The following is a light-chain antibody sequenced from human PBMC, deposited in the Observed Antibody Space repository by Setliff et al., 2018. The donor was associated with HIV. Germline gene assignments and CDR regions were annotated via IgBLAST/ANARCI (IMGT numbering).Light chain of an antibody. Sequence: QSALTQPPSVSGSPGQSVTISCTGTSSDVGNYNRVSWYQQPPGAAPKLIIYEVSNRPSGVPDRFSGSKSGNTASLTISGLQAEGEALYFCSSYTSIITFVFGTGTRAPS. CDR2: EVS. CDR3: SSYTSIITFV. V-gene: IGLV2-18*02. CDR1: SSDVGNYNR. J-gene: IGLJ1*01.